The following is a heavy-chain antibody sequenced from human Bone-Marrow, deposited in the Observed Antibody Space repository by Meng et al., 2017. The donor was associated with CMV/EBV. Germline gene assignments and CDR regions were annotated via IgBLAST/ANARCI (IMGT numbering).Heavy chain of an antibody. CDR1: GASINDHY. J-gene: IGHJ4*02. CDR2: IHDNGNT. D-gene: IGHD3-22*01. V-gene: IGHV4-59*11. CDR3: ARGQWFIHYFGN. Sequence: GSLRLSCTVSGASINDHYLTWIRQPRGKGLEWIGYIHDNGNTNYNTSLKSRVTMSVDTSKNQFSLMLRFVTAADTAVYFCARGQWFIHYFGNWGPGRLVTVSS.